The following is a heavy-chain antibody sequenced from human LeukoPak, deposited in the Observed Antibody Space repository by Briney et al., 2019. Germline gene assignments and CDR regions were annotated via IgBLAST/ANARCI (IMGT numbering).Heavy chain of an antibody. Sequence: ASVKVSCKASGYTFTGYYMHWVRQAPGQGLEWMGWINPNSGGTNYAQKFQGRVTMTRDTSISTAYMELSRLRSDDTAVYYCARDGGCYSEHYYYYMDVWGKGTTVTVSS. D-gene: IGHD2-15*01. J-gene: IGHJ6*03. CDR3: ARDGGCYSEHYYYYMDV. CDR1: GYTFTGYY. V-gene: IGHV1-2*02. CDR2: INPNSGGT.